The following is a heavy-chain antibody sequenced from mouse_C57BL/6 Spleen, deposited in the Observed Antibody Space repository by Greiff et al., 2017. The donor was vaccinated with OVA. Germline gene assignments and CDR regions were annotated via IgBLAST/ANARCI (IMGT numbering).Heavy chain of an antibody. D-gene: IGHD1-1*01. J-gene: IGHJ4*01. Sequence: VQLQQPGAELVKPGASVKLSCKASGYTFTSYWMHWVKQRPGQGLEWIGMIHPNSGSTNYNEKFKSKATLTVDKSSSTAYMQLSSLTSEDSAVYYCARRGDYYGSSYGDAMDYWGQGTSVTVSS. CDR2: IHPNSGST. CDR3: ARRGDYYGSSYGDAMDY. V-gene: IGHV1-64*01. CDR1: GYTFTSYW.